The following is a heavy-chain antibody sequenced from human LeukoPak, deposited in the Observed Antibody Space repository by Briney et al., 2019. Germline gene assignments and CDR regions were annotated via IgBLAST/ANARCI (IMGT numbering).Heavy chain of an antibody. J-gene: IGHJ4*02. CDR2: IYSDGSSA. V-gene: IGHV3-74*01. Sequence: GGTLRLSCAASGFTFSSYWMHWVRQVPGKGLVWVSRIYSDGSSATYAESVKGRFTISRDNAKNTLYLQMNSLRAEDTAVYYCARGLYCSGGSCYSRPLDYWGQGTLVTVSS. D-gene: IGHD2-15*01. CDR1: GFTFSSYW. CDR3: ARGLYCSGGSCYSRPLDY.